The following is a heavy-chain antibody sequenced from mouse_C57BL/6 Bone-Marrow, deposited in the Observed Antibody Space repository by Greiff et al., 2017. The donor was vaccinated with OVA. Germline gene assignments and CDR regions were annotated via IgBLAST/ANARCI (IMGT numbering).Heavy chain of an antibody. V-gene: IGHV1-54*01. D-gene: IGHD1-1*01. CDR3: ARRYGSFYAMDY. CDR2: INPGSGGT. Sequence: VQLQQSGAELVRPGTSVKVSCKASGYAFTNYLIEWVKQRPGQGLEWIGVINPGSGGTNYNEKFKGKATLTADKSSSTAYMQLGSLTSEDSAVYVCARRYGSFYAMDYWGQGTSVTVSS. CDR1: GYAFTNYL. J-gene: IGHJ4*01.